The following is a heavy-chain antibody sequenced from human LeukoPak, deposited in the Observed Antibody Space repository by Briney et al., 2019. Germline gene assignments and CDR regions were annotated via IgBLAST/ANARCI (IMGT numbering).Heavy chain of an antibody. J-gene: IGHJ4*02. Sequence: GGSLRLSCAASGFTFSSYGMHWVCQAPGKGLEWVAFIRYDGSNKYYADSVKGRFTISRDNSKNTQYLQMNSLRAEDTAVYYCAKDRQLALDYWGQGTLVTVSS. CDR1: GFTFSSYG. D-gene: IGHD6-6*01. CDR2: IRYDGSNK. CDR3: AKDRQLALDY. V-gene: IGHV3-30*02.